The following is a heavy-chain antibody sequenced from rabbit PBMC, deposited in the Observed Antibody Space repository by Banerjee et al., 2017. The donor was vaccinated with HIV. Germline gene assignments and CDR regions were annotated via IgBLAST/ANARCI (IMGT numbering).Heavy chain of an antibody. Sequence: QEQLEESGGDLVQPEGSLTLTCTASGFSFSSSYYMCWVRQAPGKGLEWIACIHAGSSGITYYASWAKGRFTISKTSSTTVTLQMTSLTAADTATYFCARDSGYTYSSADLWGQGTLVTV. D-gene: IGHD1-1*01. CDR2: IHAGSSGIT. CDR3: ARDSGYTYSSADL. V-gene: IGHV1S45*01. CDR1: GFSFSSSYY. J-gene: IGHJ4*01.